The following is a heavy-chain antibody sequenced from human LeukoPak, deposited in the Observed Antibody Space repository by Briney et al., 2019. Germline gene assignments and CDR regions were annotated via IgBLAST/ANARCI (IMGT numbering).Heavy chain of an antibody. V-gene: IGHV3-7*01. D-gene: IGHD3-10*01. CDR2: IKQDGSEK. CDR1: GFTFSSYW. J-gene: IGHJ4*02. CDR3: ARVGAEYYYGSGSYYYFDY. Sequence: GGSLRLSCAASGFTFSSYWMSWVRQAPGKGLEWVANIKQDGSEKYYVDSVKGRFAISRDNAKNSLYLQMNSLRAEDTAVYYCARVGAEYYYGSGSYYYFDYWGQGTLVTVSS.